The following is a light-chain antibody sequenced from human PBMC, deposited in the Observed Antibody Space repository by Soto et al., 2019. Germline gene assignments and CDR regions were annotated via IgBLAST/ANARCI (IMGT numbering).Light chain of an antibody. CDR1: QGIRNN. CDR3: LQDYNYPLT. Sequence: AIQMTQSPSSLSASVGDRATISCRASQGIRNNLAWYQRKPGKAPKLLIYAASSLQSGVPSRFSGSGSGTDFTLTISSLQPEDFATYYCLQDYNYPLTFGGGTKVDIK. V-gene: IGKV1-6*01. CDR2: AAS. J-gene: IGKJ4*01.